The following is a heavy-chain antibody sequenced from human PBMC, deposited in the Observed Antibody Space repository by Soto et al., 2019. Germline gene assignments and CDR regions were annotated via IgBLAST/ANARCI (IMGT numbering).Heavy chain of an antibody. D-gene: IGHD3-10*01. J-gene: IGHJ4*02. V-gene: IGHV3-30-3*01. Sequence: GGSLRLSCAASGFTFSSYAMHWVRQAPGKGLEWVVVISYDGSNKYYADSVKGRFTISRDNSKNTLYLQMNSLRAEDTAVYYCARTTMVRGVIFDYWGQGTLVTVSS. CDR1: GFTFSSYA. CDR3: ARTTMVRGVIFDY. CDR2: ISYDGSNK.